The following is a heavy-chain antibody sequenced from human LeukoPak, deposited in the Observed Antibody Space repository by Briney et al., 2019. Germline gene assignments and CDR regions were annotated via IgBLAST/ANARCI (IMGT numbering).Heavy chain of an antibody. D-gene: IGHD3-16*01. CDR1: GGSFSGYY. CDR3: ARDLGSWPHVTLDI. CDR2: INHSGST. Sequence: SETLSLTCAVYGGSFSGYYWSWIRQPPGKGLEWIGEINHSGSTNYNPSLKSRVSISVDTSKNQFSLKLTSVTAADTAIYYCARDLGSWPHVTLDIWGHGTLVTVSS. V-gene: IGHV4-34*01. J-gene: IGHJ3*02.